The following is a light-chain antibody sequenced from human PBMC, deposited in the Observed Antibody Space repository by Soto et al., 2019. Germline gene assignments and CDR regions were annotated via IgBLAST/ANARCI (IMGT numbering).Light chain of an antibody. CDR1: QTVINN. CDR3: HQYNNRYPDT. Sequence: EIVMTQSPSTLSVSPGDGATLTCRASQTVINNLAWYQQKPGQEPRLLIYCASTRATGIPDRFSGSGSRTEYTLSISSLQYADFAVYYCHQYNNRYPDTFGQGAKVDIK. CDR2: CAS. J-gene: IGKJ2*01. V-gene: IGKV3-15*01.